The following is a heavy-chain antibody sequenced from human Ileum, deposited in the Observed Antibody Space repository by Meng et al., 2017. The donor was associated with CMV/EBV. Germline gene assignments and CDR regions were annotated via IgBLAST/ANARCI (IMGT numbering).Heavy chain of an antibody. Sequence: ACSTSGSNSSYSGKRGMRQAPEEGLEWVGSFDPHGDSTNYAENFVGRFTMTADMSTNTMHMELSSLRSDDTAVYYCARDNSNWSTDFWGQGTLVTVSS. D-gene: IGHD4-11*01. CDR2: FDPHGDST. J-gene: IGHJ4*02. CDR3: ARDNSNWSTDF. V-gene: IGHV1-46*01. CDR1: GSNSSYSG.